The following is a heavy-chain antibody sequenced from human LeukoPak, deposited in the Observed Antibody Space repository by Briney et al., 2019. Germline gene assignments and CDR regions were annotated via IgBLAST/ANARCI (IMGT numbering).Heavy chain of an antibody. CDR3: ARDRSARYFDL. Sequence: QSGGSLRLSCAASGFTFRNYGMHWVRQAPGKGLEWVAVIWYDGSNKYYADSVKGRFTMSRDNSKNTLFLQMNSLRVDDTAVYYCARDRSARYFDLWGRGTLVTVSS. V-gene: IGHV3-33*01. J-gene: IGHJ2*01. D-gene: IGHD3-3*01. CDR2: IWYDGSNK. CDR1: GFTFRNYG.